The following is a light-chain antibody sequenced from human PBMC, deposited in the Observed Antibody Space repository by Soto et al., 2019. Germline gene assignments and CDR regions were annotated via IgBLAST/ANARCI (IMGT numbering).Light chain of an antibody. CDR2: EVN. CDR1: SSDVGNYNY. Sequence: QSALTQPPSASASPGHSVTISCTGTSSDVGNYNYVSWYQQHPGKAPKLVIFEVNKRPSGVPDRFSGSKSGNTASLTVSGLQAEDEAAYYCTSYAGSNKLVFGGGTKLTV. CDR3: TSYAGSNKLV. V-gene: IGLV2-8*01. J-gene: IGLJ2*01.